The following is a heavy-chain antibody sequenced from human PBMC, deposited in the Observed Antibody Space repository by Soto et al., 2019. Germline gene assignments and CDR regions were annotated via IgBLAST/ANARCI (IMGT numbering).Heavy chain of an antibody. CDR1: GYTFTSYG. D-gene: IGHD6-6*01. J-gene: IGHJ6*04. CDR3: ARAEYSSSPEGYYYGMDV. CDR2: ISAYNGNT. V-gene: IGHV1-18*01. Sequence: ASVKVSCKASGYTFTSYGISWVRQAPGQGLEWMGWISAYNGNTNYAQKLQGRVTMTTDTSTSTAYMELRSLRSDDTAVYYCARAEYSSSPEGYYYGMDVWGKGTTVTVSS.